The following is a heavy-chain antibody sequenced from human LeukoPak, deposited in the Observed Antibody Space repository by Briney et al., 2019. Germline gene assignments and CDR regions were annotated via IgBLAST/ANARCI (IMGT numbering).Heavy chain of an antibody. CDR1: GFTFSSYS. Sequence: GGSLRLSCAASGFTFSSYSMNWVRQAPGKGLEWVSYISSGSSYTNYADSVKGRFTISRDNAKNSLYLQMNSLRAEDTAVYYCARRGNPLDFDYWGQGTLVTVSS. V-gene: IGHV3-21*05. D-gene: IGHD3-3*01. J-gene: IGHJ4*02. CDR3: ARRGNPLDFDY. CDR2: ISSGSSYT.